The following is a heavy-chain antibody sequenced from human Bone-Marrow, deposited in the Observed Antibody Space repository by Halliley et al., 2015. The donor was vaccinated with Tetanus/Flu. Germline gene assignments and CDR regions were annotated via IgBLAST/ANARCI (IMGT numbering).Heavy chain of an antibody. CDR3: ARDNMSGSSVGPLDY. CDR2: IHFSRNS. D-gene: IGHD1-26*01. Sequence: WNGYIHFSRNSKYPPSLKTRVAISMDPSKNQFSLGLTFVTAGDTAVYYCARDNMSGSSVGPLDYWGRGTLVTVSS. V-gene: IGHV4-31*02. J-gene: IGHJ4*02.